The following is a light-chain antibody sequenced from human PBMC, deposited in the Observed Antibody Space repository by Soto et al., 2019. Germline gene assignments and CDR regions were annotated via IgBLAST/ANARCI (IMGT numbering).Light chain of an antibody. J-gene: IGLJ7*01. V-gene: IGLV2-14*01. CDR1: SSDVGGYNY. CDR2: EVS. Sequence: QSALTQPASVSGSPGQSITISCTGTSSDVGGYNYVSWYQHHPGKAPKLMLYEVSKRPSGVSNRFSGSKSGDTASLIISGLQAEDEADYYCSSYTNSSTLVFGGGTQLTVL. CDR3: SSYTNSSTLV.